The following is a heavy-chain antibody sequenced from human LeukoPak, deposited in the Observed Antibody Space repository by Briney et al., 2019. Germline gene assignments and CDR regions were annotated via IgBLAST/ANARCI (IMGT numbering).Heavy chain of an antibody. CDR3: ARAVGNHFDY. CDR2: ISYSSSPI. V-gene: IGHV3-48*01. D-gene: IGHD4-23*01. CDR1: GFTFSTYS. J-gene: IGHJ4*02. Sequence: PGGSLRLSCAASGFTFSTYSMKWVRQAPGKGLECVSYISYSSSPIYYADSVKGRFTISRDNAKNSLYPQMNSLRAEDTAVYYCARAVGNHFDYWGQGTLVTVSS.